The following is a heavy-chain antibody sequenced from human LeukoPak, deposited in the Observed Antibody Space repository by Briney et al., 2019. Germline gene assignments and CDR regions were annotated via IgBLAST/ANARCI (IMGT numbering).Heavy chain of an antibody. CDR2: IYHSGST. J-gene: IGHJ4*02. D-gene: IGHD6-13*01. Sequence: PSETLSLTCTVSGDSISSYYWSWIRQPPGKGLEWIGYIYHSGSTNYNPSLKSRVTISADTSKDQFSLKLASVTAADTAVYSCATGYSSTWYYFDYWGQGTLVTVSS. CDR1: GDSISSYY. V-gene: IGHV4-59*01. CDR3: ATGYSSTWYYFDY.